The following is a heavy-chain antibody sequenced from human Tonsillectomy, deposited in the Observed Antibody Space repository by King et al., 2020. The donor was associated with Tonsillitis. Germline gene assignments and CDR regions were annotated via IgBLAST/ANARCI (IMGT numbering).Heavy chain of an antibody. CDR2: INRSGNT. J-gene: IGHJ4*02. CDR3: ARGGRGPQDDYFDY. CDR1: GGSFSGHY. D-gene: IGHD3-10*01. V-gene: IGHV4-34*01. Sequence: VQLQQWGAGLLKPSETLSLTCAVYGGSFSGHYWSWIRQPPGKGLEWIGEINRSGNTNYNPSLMSRVTVSVDTSRNQFSLNLSSVTAADTAVYYCARGGRGPQDDYFDYWGQGTLVTVSS.